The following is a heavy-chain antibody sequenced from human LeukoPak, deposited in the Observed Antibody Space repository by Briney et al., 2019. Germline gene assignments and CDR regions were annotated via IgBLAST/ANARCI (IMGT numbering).Heavy chain of an antibody. CDR2: INSDGSST. D-gene: IGHD4-23*01. CDR3: ARRDGDNDRGFDY. CDR1: GFTFSSYX. Sequence: GGSLRLSCAASGFTFSSYXMHXVXQAPGXXLVWXSRINSDGSSTSYADYVKGRFNISRDNSKHTLYLQMNSLRAEDTALYYCARRDGDNDRGFDYWGQGTLVTVSS. J-gene: IGHJ4*02. V-gene: IGHV3-74*01.